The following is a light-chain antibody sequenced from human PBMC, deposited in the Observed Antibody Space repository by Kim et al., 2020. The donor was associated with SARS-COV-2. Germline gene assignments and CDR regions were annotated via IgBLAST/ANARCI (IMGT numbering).Light chain of an antibody. V-gene: IGKV3-15*01. Sequence: LPPGERATPSGRAGQTVDRYLACYQQKPGQAPRLLIYTVSTRAAGVPARFSGSGSETEFTLTISSLQSEDFAVYYCQQHKNWPLTFGGGTKVDIK. CDR1: QTVDRY. CDR2: TVS. CDR3: QQHKNWPLT. J-gene: IGKJ4*01.